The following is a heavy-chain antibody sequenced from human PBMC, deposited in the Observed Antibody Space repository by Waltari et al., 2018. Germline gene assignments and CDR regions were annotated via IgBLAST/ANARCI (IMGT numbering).Heavy chain of an antibody. D-gene: IGHD5-12*01. Sequence: QVQLQESGPGLVKPSETLSLTCAVSGYSISSGYYWGWIRQPPGKGLEWIGSIYHSGSTYYNPSLMSRVTISVDTSKNQFSLKLSSVTAADTAVYYCARHGGYDKYYFDYWGQGTLVTVSS. J-gene: IGHJ4*02. V-gene: IGHV4-38-2*01. CDR3: ARHGGYDKYYFDY. CDR2: IYHSGST. CDR1: GYSISSGYY.